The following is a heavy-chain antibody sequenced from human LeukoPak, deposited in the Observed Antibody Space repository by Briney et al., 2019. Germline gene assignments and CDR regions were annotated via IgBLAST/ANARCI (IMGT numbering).Heavy chain of an antibody. J-gene: IGHJ4*02. V-gene: IGHV1-69*01. CDR1: GGTFSSYA. CDR2: IIPIFGTA. Sequence: PVASVTVSCKASGGTFSSYAISWVRQAPGQGLEWMGGIIPIFGTANYAQKFQGRVTITADESTSTAYMELSSLRSEDTAVYYCARVVGYSGYDLGDWGQGTLVTVSS. D-gene: IGHD5-12*01. CDR3: ARVVGYSGYDLGD.